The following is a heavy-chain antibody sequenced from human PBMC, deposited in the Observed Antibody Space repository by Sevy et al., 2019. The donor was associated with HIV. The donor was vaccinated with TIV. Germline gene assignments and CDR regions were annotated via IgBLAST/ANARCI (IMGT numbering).Heavy chain of an antibody. D-gene: IGHD2-15*01. J-gene: IGHJ6*02. CDR1: GYTFTSYD. V-gene: IGHV1-8*01. Sequence: ASVKVSCKASGYTFTSYDINWVRQATGQGLEWMGWMNPNSGNTGYAQKFQGRVTMTRNTSISTAYMELGSLRSEDTAGYYCAGVWGYCSGGSCYYYYGMDVWGQGTTVTVSS. CDR2: MNPNSGNT. CDR3: AGVWGYCSGGSCYYYYGMDV.